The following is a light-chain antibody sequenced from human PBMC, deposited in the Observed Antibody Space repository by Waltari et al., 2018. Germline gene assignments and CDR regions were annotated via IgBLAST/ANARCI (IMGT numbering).Light chain of an antibody. Sequence: QVVLTQSPSASAPRGASVKLTCTLRGGHSNHAITRTQQQPGKGPRFLMKVHRRAPQFKGDGIPDRFTGSSSGSERYLTISSLQSDDEADYYCQTWGTGVHVVFGGGTKLTVL. CDR2: VHRRAPQ. V-gene: IGLV4-69*01. CDR1: GGHSNHA. CDR3: QTWGTGVHVV. J-gene: IGLJ2*01.